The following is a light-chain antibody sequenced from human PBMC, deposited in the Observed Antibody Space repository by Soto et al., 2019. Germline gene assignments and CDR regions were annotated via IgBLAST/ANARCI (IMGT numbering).Light chain of an antibody. CDR3: QQYNSYPT. Sequence: DLQMTPSPSTLSASVGDRVTITCRASQSISSWLAWYQQKPGKAPKLLIYDASSLESGVPSRFSGSGSGTEFTLTISSLQPDDFATYYCQQYNSYPTFGGGTKV. CDR1: QSISSW. V-gene: IGKV1-5*01. J-gene: IGKJ4*01. CDR2: DAS.